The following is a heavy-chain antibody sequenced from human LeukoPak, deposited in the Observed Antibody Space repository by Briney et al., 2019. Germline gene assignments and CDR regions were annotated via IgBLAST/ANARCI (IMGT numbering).Heavy chain of an antibody. J-gene: IGHJ4*02. Sequence: PGGSLRLSCAPSGFTFSTNRRYWVRQAPGKGLVWVSRINTDGRNTGYADSVKGRFTISRDNAKNTLYLQMTILTDEDTAVYYCERLGKSGSYYYCYYWGQGTLVTVSS. CDR3: ERLGKSGSYYYCYY. CDR1: GFTFSTNR. CDR2: INTDGRNT. V-gene: IGHV3-74*01. D-gene: IGHD1-26*01.